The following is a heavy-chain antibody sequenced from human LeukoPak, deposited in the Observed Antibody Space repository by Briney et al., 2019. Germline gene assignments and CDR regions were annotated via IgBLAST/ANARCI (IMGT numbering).Heavy chain of an antibody. CDR2: ISPDGSYK. Sequence: GRSLRLSCAASGFTFSTYGLHWVRQAPGKGLEWVAVISPDGSYKYYADSVKGRFTISRDNSKNTLYLQMNSLRVEDTAVYYCARRGSTMVRGVIMGPDYWGQGTLVTVSS. D-gene: IGHD3-10*01. V-gene: IGHV3-30*03. CDR1: GFTFSTYG. CDR3: ARRGSTMVRGVIMGPDY. J-gene: IGHJ4*02.